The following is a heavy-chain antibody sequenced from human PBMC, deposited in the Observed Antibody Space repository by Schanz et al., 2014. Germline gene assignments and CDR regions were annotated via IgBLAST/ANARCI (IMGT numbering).Heavy chain of an antibody. D-gene: IGHD2-2*02. CDR3: AGTYCSSTSCYTGYYYMDV. V-gene: IGHV1-46*01. J-gene: IGHJ6*03. CDR2: ITPSGGST. Sequence: QVQLVQSGAEVKKPGASVKVSCKASGYTFTRYYIHWVRQAPGQGLEWMGIITPSGGSTNYAQKHQGRVTMTRDTATSTVYMELSSLRSEDAAVYYCAGTYCSSTSCYTGYYYMDVWGKGTTVTVSS. CDR1: GYTFTRYY.